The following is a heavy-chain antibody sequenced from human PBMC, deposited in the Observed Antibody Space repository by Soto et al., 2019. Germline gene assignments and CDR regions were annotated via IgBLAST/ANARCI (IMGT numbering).Heavy chain of an antibody. CDR2: INHSGST. V-gene: IGHV4-34*01. CDR3: ARAMVWGAQGGY. J-gene: IGHJ4*02. CDR1: GVSFSGYY. Sequence: AETLSLTCAVYGVSFSGYYWSWIRQPPGKGLEWIGEINHSGSTNYNPSLKSRVTISVDTSKNQFSLKLSSVTAADTAVYYCARAMVWGAQGGYLGQGTLVNLSS. D-gene: IGHD3-10*01.